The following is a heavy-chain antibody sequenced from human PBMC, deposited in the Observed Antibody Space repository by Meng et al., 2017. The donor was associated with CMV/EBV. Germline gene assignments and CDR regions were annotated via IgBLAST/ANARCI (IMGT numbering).Heavy chain of an antibody. D-gene: IGHD1/OR15-1a*01. Sequence: SVNVSCKASGYTFTSYYMHWVRQAPGQGLEWMGIINPSGGSTSYAQKFQGRVTMTRDTSTSTVYMELSSLRSEDTAVYYCARVRKANTEGLYYYYGMDVWGQGTTVTVSS. CDR3: ARVRKANTEGLYYYYGMDV. J-gene: IGHJ6*02. CDR1: GYTFTSYY. V-gene: IGHV1-46*01. CDR2: INPSGGST.